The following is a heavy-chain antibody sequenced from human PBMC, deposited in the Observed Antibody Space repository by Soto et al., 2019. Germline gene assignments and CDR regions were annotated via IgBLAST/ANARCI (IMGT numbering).Heavy chain of an antibody. J-gene: IGHJ6*02. CDR2: VSGYNGDT. Sequence: ASVKVSCKASGYTFSRYGISWARQAPGQGLEWMGWVSGYNGDTKYAQKVQGRVTMTIDTSTYTAYVELRSLTSDDTAKYYCAKNGQPPYYYYGMDVWGQGTTVTVSS. V-gene: IGHV1-18*01. D-gene: IGHD2-8*01. CDR1: GYTFSRYG. CDR3: AKNGQPPYYYYGMDV.